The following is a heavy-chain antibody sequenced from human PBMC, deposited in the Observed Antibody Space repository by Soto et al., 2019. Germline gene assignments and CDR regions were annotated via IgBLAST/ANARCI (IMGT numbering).Heavy chain of an antibody. CDR2: ISPYNGDT. Sequence: QVQLVQSGAEVKKPGASVKVSCKTSGYSFTSYGISWVRQAPGQGLEWMGWISPYNGDTKYAQKLQGRVTMTTDTSTDTAYMELRSLRSDDTAVYYCARRITPEGADAFDIWGQGTMVTVSS. CDR3: ARRITPEGADAFDI. J-gene: IGHJ3*02. D-gene: IGHD3-3*01. CDR1: GYSFTSYG. V-gene: IGHV1-18*01.